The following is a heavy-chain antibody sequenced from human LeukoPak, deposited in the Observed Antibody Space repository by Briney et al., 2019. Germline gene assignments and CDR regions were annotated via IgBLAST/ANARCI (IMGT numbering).Heavy chain of an antibody. Sequence: PGGSLRLSCAASGFTFSSYGMHWGRQAPGKGLEWVAVIWYDGSNKYYADSVKGRFTFSRDNSKNTLYLQMNSLRAEDTAVYYCARPEGRYCISTSCQEYFQHWGQGTLVTVSS. CDR3: ARPEGRYCISTSCQEYFQH. CDR1: GFTFSSYG. V-gene: IGHV3-33*01. D-gene: IGHD2-2*01. CDR2: IWYDGSNK. J-gene: IGHJ1*01.